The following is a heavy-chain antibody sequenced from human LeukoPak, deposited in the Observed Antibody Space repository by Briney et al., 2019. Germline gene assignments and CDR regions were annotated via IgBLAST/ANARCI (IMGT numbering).Heavy chain of an antibody. CDR2: IWSDGNNK. V-gene: IGHV3-33*08. CDR1: GFTFSSYS. CDR3: TRGPPEYGSGSLFAF. D-gene: IGHD3-10*01. Sequence: GGSLRLSCAASGFTFSSYSMNWVRQAPGKVPEWVSAIWSDGNNKYYAESVKGRFTISRDNSRNTLYLQMNSLRVEDTAVYYCTRGPPEYGSGSLFAFWGQGTVVTVSS. J-gene: IGHJ4*02.